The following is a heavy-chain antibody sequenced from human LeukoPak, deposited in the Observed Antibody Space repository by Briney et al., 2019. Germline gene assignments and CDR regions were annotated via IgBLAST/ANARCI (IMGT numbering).Heavy chain of an antibody. J-gene: IGHJ6*02. CDR1: GYTFTSYA. CDR3: ARYGDYSYYYGMDV. D-gene: IGHD4-17*01. Sequence: ASVKVSCKASGYTFTSYAMNWVRQAPGQGLEWMGWINTNTGNPTYAQDFTGRFVFSLDTSVSTAYLQISSLKAEDTAVYYCARYGDYSYYYGMDVWGQGTTVTVSS. CDR2: INTNTGNP. V-gene: IGHV7-4-1*02.